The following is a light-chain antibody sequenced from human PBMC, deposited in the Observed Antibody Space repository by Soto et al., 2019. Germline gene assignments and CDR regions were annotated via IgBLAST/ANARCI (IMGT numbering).Light chain of an antibody. CDR2: GAS. Sequence: EIVLTQSPGTLSLSPRERATLSCRASQRISSRNLAWYQQKPGQPPRLLIYGASSRATGIPDRFSGSGSVTDFTLTINSLEPEDFAVYYCQQYSDLPYSFGQGTKLEV. CDR3: QQYSDLPYS. CDR1: QRISSRN. J-gene: IGKJ2*03. V-gene: IGKV3-20*01.